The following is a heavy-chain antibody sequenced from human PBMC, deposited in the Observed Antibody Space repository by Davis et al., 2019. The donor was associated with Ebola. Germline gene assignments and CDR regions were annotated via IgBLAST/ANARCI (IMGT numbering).Heavy chain of an antibody. CDR2: IKQEGSER. J-gene: IGHJ4*02. D-gene: IGHD3-3*01. V-gene: IGHV3-7*01. CDR3: ARDRDSRDLLSGYWGQSLPYSGCYFDS. Sequence: GGSLRLSCAASGFTSSTNRMSCVCWDKGTVQEWIANIKQEGSERYYVDSVKGRFTISRDNAKNSLYLQMNSLRAEDTAVYYCARDRDSRDLLSGYWGQSLPYSGCYFDSWGPGSLVSV. CDR1: GFTSSTNR.